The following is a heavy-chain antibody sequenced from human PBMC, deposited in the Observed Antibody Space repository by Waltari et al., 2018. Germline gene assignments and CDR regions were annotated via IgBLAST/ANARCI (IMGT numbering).Heavy chain of an antibody. Sequence: QLQLQESGPGLVKPSETLSLTCPVSGGSISSSSYYWGWIRQPPGKGLEWIGSIYYSGSTYYNPSLKSRVTISVDTSKNQFSLKLSSVTAADTAVYYCAREGAVAGNSLDFDYWGQGTLVTVSS. CDR3: AREGAVAGNSLDFDY. J-gene: IGHJ4*02. CDR1: GGSISSSSYY. V-gene: IGHV4-39*07. D-gene: IGHD6-19*01. CDR2: IYYSGST.